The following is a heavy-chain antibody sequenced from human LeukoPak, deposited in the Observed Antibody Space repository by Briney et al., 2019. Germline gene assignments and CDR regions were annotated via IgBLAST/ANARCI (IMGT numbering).Heavy chain of an antibody. Sequence: GGSLRLSCAASGFTFSSYAMSWVRQAPGKGLEWVSAISGSGGSTYYADSVKGRFTISRDDSKNTLYLQMNSLRAEDTAVYYCAKSRERMAAAGFYYFDYWGQGTLVTVSS. CDR3: AKSRERMAAAGFYYFDY. CDR1: GFTFSSYA. D-gene: IGHD6-13*01. V-gene: IGHV3-23*01. CDR2: ISGSGGST. J-gene: IGHJ4*02.